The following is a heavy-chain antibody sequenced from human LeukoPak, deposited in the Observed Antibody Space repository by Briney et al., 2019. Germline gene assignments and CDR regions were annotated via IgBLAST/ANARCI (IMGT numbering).Heavy chain of an antibody. D-gene: IGHD6-13*01. Sequence: ASVKVSCKASGGTFSSYAISWVRQAPGQGLEWMGGIIPIFGTANYAQKFQGRVTMTTDTSTSTAYMELRSLRSDDTAVYYCAREFDADSRGGYYYYGMDVWGQGTTVTVSS. CDR3: AREFDADSRGGYYYYGMDV. CDR2: IIPIFGTA. J-gene: IGHJ6*02. CDR1: GGTFSSYA. V-gene: IGHV1-69*05.